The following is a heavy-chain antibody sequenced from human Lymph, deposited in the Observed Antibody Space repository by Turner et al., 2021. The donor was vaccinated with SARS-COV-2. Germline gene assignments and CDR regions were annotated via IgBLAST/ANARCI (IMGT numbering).Heavy chain of an antibody. CDR2: IKSKIDGGTT. CDR3: TTGWFTGTYGDYFDY. Sequence: EVQLVESGGGLVEPGGSLRLSRAASGFTFNNAWMSWVRQAPGKGLEWVGRIKSKIDGGTTDYAAPVKGRFTISRDDSKNTLYLQMNSLKTEDTAVYYCTTGWFTGTYGDYFDYWGQGTLVTVSS. V-gene: IGHV3-15*01. D-gene: IGHD1-7*01. CDR1: GFTFNNAW. J-gene: IGHJ4*02.